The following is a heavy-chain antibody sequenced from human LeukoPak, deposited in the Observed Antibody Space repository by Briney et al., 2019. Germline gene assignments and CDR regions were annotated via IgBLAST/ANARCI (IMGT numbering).Heavy chain of an antibody. D-gene: IGHD2-15*01. CDR3: ARDIVVVVAAYPEYYFDY. CDR2: IYTSGST. J-gene: IGHJ4*02. CDR1: GGSISSYY. Sequence: RPSETLSLTCTVSGGSISSYYWSWLRQPAGKGLEWIGRIYTSGSTNYNPSLKSRVTMSVDTSKNQFSLKLSSVTAADTAVYYCARDIVVVVAAYPEYYFDYWGQGTLVTVSS. V-gene: IGHV4-4*07.